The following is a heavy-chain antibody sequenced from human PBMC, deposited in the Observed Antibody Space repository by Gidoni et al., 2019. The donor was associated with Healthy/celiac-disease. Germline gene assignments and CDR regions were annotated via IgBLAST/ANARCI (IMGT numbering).Heavy chain of an antibody. CDR3: ARADPYREVFARSGQLVQKGFDY. Sequence: QLQLQESGPGLVKPSETLSLTCTVSGGSLSSSSYYWAWIRQPPGKGLEWIGSIYCRGSTYYNPSLKSRVTISVDTSKNQFSLKLSSVTAADTAVYYCARADPYREVFARSGQLVQKGFDYWGQGTLVTVSS. CDR2: IYCRGST. J-gene: IGHJ4*02. V-gene: IGHV4-39*07. D-gene: IGHD6-13*01. CDR1: GGSLSSSSYY.